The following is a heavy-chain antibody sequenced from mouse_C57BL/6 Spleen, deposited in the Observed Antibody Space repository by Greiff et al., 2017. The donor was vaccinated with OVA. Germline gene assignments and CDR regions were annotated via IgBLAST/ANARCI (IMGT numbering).Heavy chain of an antibody. CDR3: ARSAERYGSSDTSSWFAY. J-gene: IGHJ3*01. CDR2: IYPGSGST. V-gene: IGHV1-55*01. CDR1: GYTFTSYW. Sequence: QVQLQQPGAELVKPGASVKMSCKASGYTFTSYWITWVKQRPGQGLEWIGDIYPGSGSTNYNEKFKSKATLTVDKSSSTAYMQLSSLTSEDSAVYYCARSAERYGSSDTSSWFAYWGQGTLVTVSA. D-gene: IGHD1-1*01.